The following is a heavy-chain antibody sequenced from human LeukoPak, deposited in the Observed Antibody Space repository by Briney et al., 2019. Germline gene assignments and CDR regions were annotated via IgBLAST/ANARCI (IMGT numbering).Heavy chain of an antibody. Sequence: SATLSLTCAVAGGSISSGGYYWSWIRQHPGKGLGWIGYIYYSGSTYYNPSLKSRVTISVDTSKNQFSLKLSSVTAADTAVYYCAGVALITFGGVIGDFDYWGQGTLVTVSS. CDR3: AGVALITFGGVIGDFDY. J-gene: IGHJ4*02. CDR1: GGSISSGGYY. D-gene: IGHD3-16*02. V-gene: IGHV4-31*11. CDR2: IYYSGST.